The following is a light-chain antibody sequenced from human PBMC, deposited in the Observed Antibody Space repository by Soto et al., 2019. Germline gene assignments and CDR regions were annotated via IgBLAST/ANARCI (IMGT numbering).Light chain of an antibody. CDR2: GAS. J-gene: IGKJ4*01. CDR1: QSISINY. Sequence: EIVLTQSPGTLSLSLGERATLSCRASQSISINYLPWYQQKPGQAPRLLIYGASSRASGIPDRFSGSGSGTDFTLTISRVEPEDFAVYYCQQFRSSPLTFGGGTKVDIK. CDR3: QQFRSSPLT. V-gene: IGKV3-20*01.